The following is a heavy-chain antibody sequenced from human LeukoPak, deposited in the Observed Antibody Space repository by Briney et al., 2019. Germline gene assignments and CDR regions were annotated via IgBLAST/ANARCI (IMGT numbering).Heavy chain of an antibody. J-gene: IGHJ3*02. Sequence: GRSLRLSCAASGFTFSSYGMHWVRQAPGKGLEWVAVIWYDGSNKYYADSVKGRFTISRDNSKNTLYLQMNSLRAEDTAVYYCAKAYCGGDCYSLVGAIDIWGQGTMVTVSS. CDR2: IWYDGSNK. D-gene: IGHD2-21*02. CDR3: AKAYCGGDCYSLVGAIDI. CDR1: GFTFSSYG. V-gene: IGHV3-33*06.